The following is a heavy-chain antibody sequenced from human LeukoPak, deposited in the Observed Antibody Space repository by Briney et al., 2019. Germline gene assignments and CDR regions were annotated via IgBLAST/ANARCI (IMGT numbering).Heavy chain of an antibody. CDR3: ARVRYFDWLSHYYYYGMDV. CDR2: ISYDGSNK. Sequence: GGSLRLSCAASGFTFSSYAMHWVRQAPGKGLEWVVVISYDGSNKYYADSVKGRFTISRDNSKNTLYLQMNSLRAEDTAVYYCARVRYFDWLSHYYYYGMDVWGQGTTVTVSS. J-gene: IGHJ6*02. V-gene: IGHV3-30-3*01. D-gene: IGHD3-9*01. CDR1: GFTFSSYA.